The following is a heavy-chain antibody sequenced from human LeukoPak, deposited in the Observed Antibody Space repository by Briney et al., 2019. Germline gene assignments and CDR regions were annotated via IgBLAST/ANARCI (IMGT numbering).Heavy chain of an antibody. CDR2: ISAYNGNT. V-gene: IGHV1-18*01. CDR3: ARGVTGWNDVTYFDY. D-gene: IGHD1-1*01. CDR1: GYTFTSYG. Sequence: ASVKVSCKASGYTFTSYGISWVRQAPGQGLEWMGWISAYNGNTNYAQKLQGRVTITADKSTSTAYMELSSLRSEDTAVYYCARGVTGWNDVTYFDYWGQGTLVTVSS. J-gene: IGHJ4*02.